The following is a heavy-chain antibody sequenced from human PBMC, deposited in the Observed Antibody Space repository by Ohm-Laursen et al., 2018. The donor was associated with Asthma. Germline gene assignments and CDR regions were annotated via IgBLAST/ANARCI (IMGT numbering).Heavy chain of an antibody. Sequence: SLRLSCTASGFTFSSYSLNWVRQAPGKGLEWVSSISSSGRNIYYLDSVKGRFTISRDNAKNSLYLQMNSLRPDDTAVYYCARDVMEWYLPAFDFWGQGTLVTVSS. CDR1: GFTFSSYS. J-gene: IGHJ4*02. CDR2: ISSSGRNI. V-gene: IGHV3-21*01. CDR3: ARDVMEWYLPAFDF. D-gene: IGHD3-3*01.